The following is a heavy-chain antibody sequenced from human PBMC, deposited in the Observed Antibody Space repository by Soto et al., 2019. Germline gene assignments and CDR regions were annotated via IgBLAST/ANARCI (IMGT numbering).Heavy chain of an antibody. CDR3: AIEAYYDWLNWFDP. Sequence: PGGSLRLSCAASGFTFSSYSMNWVRQAPGKGLEWVSYISSSSSTIYYADSVKGRFTISRDNAKNSLYLQMNSLRDEVTAVYYFAIEAYYDWLNWFDPWGQRTLVTVSS. J-gene: IGHJ5*02. CDR2: ISSSSSTI. CDR1: GFTFSSYS. D-gene: IGHD3-3*01. V-gene: IGHV3-48*02.